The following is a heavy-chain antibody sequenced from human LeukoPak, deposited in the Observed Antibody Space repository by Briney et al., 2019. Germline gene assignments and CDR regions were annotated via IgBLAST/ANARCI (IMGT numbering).Heavy chain of an antibody. CDR3: ARLRSGSTPPPPYYYYGLDV. CDR2: IFYSGNT. CDR1: GGSISSYY. Sequence: PSETLSLTCTVSGGSISSYYWSWIRQSPEKGLEWIGNIFYSGNTNYNPSLRSRVTISVDTSKKQFSLRLTSVTAADTAVYYCARLRSGSTPPPPYYYYGLDVWGQGTTVTVSS. D-gene: IGHD1-26*01. V-gene: IGHV4-59*01. J-gene: IGHJ6*02.